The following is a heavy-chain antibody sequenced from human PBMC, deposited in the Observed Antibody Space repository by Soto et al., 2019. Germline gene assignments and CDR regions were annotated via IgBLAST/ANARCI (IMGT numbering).Heavy chain of an antibody. Sequence: SETLSLTCTVSGGPISSGDYYWSWIRQHPGKGLEWIGYIYYSGSTYYNPSLKSRVTISVDTSKNQFSLKLSSVTAADTAVYYCARGGVDYYDSSGYYFSTYYFADWGQGTLVTVSS. D-gene: IGHD3-22*01. V-gene: IGHV4-30-4*08. CDR2: IYYSGST. CDR3: ARGGVDYYDSSGYYFSTYYFAD. J-gene: IGHJ4*02. CDR1: GGPISSGDYY.